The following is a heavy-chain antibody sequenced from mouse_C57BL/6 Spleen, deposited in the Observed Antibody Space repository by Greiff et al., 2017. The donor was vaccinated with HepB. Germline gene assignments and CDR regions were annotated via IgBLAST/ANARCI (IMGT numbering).Heavy chain of an antibody. D-gene: IGHD4-1*01. Sequence: QVQLQQSGPELVKPGASVKISCKASGYAFSSSWMNWVKQRPGKGLEWIGRIYPGDGDTNYNGKFKGKATLTADKSSSTAYMQLSSLTSEDSAVYFCARSWDRGDYWGQGTTLTVSS. CDR3: ARSWDRGDY. V-gene: IGHV1-82*01. J-gene: IGHJ2*01. CDR1: GYAFSSSW. CDR2: IYPGDGDT.